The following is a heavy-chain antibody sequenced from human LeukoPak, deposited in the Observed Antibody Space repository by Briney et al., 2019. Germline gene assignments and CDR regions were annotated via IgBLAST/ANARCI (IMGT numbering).Heavy chain of an antibody. J-gene: IGHJ6*02. V-gene: IGHV3-74*01. CDR3: ARDSGTQGPYYYGLDV. CDR2: ISSGGGSR. CDR1: GFTFSSYS. Sequence: GGSLRLSCAASGFTFSSYSMNWVRQAPGRGLVWVSRISSGGGSRDYADSVKGRFTISRDNAKTTLYLQMNSLRPEDTAVYYCARDSGTQGPYYYGLDVWGQGTTVTVSS. D-gene: IGHD1-7*01.